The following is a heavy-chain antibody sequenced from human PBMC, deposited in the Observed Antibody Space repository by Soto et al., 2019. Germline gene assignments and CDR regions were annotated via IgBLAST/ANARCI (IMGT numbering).Heavy chain of an antibody. CDR3: ARGTILTGYPPDY. J-gene: IGHJ4*02. CDR1: GFTFSSYA. D-gene: IGHD3-9*01. CDR2: ISYDGSNK. V-gene: IGHV3-30-3*01. Sequence: QVQLVESGGDVVQPGRSLRLSCAASGFTFSSYAMHWVRPAPGKGLEWVAVISYDGSNKYYADSVKGRFTISRDNSKNTLYLQMNSLRAEDTAVYYCARGTILTGYPPDYWGQGTLVTVSS.